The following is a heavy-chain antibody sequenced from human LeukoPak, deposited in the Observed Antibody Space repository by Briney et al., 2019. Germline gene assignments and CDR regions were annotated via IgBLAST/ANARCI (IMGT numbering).Heavy chain of an antibody. Sequence: SETLSLTCTVSGGSLSSYYWSWIRQPPGKGLEWIGYIYYSGSTNYNPSLKSRVTISVDTSKNQFSLKLSSVTAADTAVYYCARGKVGATTTPHYYYYYMDVWGKGTTVTVSS. J-gene: IGHJ6*03. D-gene: IGHD1-26*01. CDR3: ARGKVGATTTPHYYYYYMDV. CDR1: GGSLSSYY. CDR2: IYYSGST. V-gene: IGHV4-59*08.